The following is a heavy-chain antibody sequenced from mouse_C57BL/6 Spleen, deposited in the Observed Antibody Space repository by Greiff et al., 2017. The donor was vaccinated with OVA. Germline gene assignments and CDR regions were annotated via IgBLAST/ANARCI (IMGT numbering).Heavy chain of an antibody. V-gene: IGHV1-9*01. CDR3: ARSSVYYGSSYWYFDV. J-gene: IGHJ1*03. CDR2: ILPGSGST. CDR1: GYTFTGYW. D-gene: IGHD1-1*01. Sequence: VQLQESGAELMKPGASVKLSCKATGYTFTGYWIEWVKQRPGHGLEWIGEILPGSGSTNYNEKFKGKATFTADTSSNTAYMQLSSLTTEDSAIYYCARSSVYYGSSYWYFDVWGTGTTVTVSS.